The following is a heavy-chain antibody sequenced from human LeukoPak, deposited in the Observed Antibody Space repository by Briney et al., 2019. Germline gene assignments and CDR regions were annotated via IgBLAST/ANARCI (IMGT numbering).Heavy chain of an antibody. D-gene: IGHD3-22*01. V-gene: IGHV1-69*05. Sequence: GASVKVSCKASGGTFSSYSLSWVRQAPGQGLEWMGGIIPIFGTANYAQKFQGRVTITTDESTSTAYMELSSLRSEDTAVYYCARRPFYHSSGYYSPDTYWGQGTLVTVSS. J-gene: IGHJ4*02. CDR1: GGTFSSYS. CDR3: ARRPFYHSSGYYSPDTY. CDR2: IIPIFGTA.